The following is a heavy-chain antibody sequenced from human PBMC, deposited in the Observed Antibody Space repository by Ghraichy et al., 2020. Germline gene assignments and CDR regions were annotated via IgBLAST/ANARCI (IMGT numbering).Heavy chain of an antibody. CDR2: ISSNGGST. D-gene: IGHD2-2*01. V-gene: IGHV3-64D*06. J-gene: IGHJ4*02. CDR1: GFTFSSYA. CDR3: VKDSCSSTSCYRAFDY. Sequence: GGSLRLSCSASGFTFSSYAMHWVRQAPGKGLEYVSAISSNGGSTYYADSVKGRFTISRDNSKNTLYLQMNSLRAEDTAVYYCVKDSCSSTSCYRAFDYWGQGTLVTVSS.